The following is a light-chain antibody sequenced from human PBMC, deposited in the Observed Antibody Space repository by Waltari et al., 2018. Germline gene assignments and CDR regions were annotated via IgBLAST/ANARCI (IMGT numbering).Light chain of an antibody. Sequence: DLQMTQPPSSVSASVGDSVTITCRGSQGVTTWLAWYQQKPGKAPKLLIYAASRLQSGVPSRFTGTGSGTDFTLTISSLQPEDFATYYCQQAHTFPYTFGQGTKLEIK. CDR1: QGVTTW. CDR3: QQAHTFPYT. J-gene: IGKJ2*01. CDR2: AAS. V-gene: IGKV1-12*01.